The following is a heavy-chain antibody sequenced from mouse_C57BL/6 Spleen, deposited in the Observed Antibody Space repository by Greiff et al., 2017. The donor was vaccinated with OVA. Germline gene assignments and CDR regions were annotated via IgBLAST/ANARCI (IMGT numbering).Heavy chain of an antibody. V-gene: IGHV1-53*01. CDR1: GYTFTSYW. Sequence: QVQLQQPGTELVKPGASVKLSCKASGYTFTSYWMHWVKQRPGQGLEWIGNINPSNGGTNYNEKFKSKATLTVDKSSSTAYMQLSSLTSEDAAVYYCARSVYYYGSEIYDMDDWGQGTAVTVSS. CDR3: ARSVYYYGSEIYDMDD. CDR2: INPSNGGT. D-gene: IGHD1-1*01. J-gene: IGHJ4*01.